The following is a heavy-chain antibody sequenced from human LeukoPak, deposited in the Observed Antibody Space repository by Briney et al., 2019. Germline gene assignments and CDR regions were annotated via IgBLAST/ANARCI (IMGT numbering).Heavy chain of an antibody. Sequence: GGSLRLSCAASGFTCSAYAMNWVRQAPGKGLVWVSRINSDGTSTNYADSVKGRFTISRDNAKNTLYLQMNSLRAEDTAIYYCARDLGRVGTPDWGQGTLVTVSS. J-gene: IGHJ4*02. CDR2: INSDGTST. V-gene: IGHV3-74*01. D-gene: IGHD4-23*01. CDR1: GFTCSAYA. CDR3: ARDLGRVGTPD.